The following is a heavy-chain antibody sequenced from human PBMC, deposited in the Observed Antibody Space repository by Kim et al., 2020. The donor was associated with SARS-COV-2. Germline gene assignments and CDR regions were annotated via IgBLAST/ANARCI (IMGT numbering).Heavy chain of an antibody. CDR1: GFTFSSYD. V-gene: IGHV3-13*01. CDR2: IGTAGDT. CDR3: ARGSSRVVAATPGMDV. J-gene: IGHJ6*02. D-gene: IGHD2-15*01. Sequence: GGSLRLSWAASGFTFSSYDMHWVRQATGKGLEWVSVIGTAGDTYYPGSVKGRFTISRENAKNSLYLQMNSLRAGDTAVYYCARGSSRVVAATPGMDVWGQGTTVTVSS.